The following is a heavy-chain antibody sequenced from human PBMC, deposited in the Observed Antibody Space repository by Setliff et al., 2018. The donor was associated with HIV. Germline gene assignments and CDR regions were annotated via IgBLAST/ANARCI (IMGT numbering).Heavy chain of an antibody. J-gene: IGHJ4*02. CDR1: GGSITSGGYN. V-gene: IGHV4-31*01. CDR2: VDFGFRR. D-gene: IGHD2-2*02. CDR3: ARSLYEDWHPFDY. Sequence: SETLSLTCTVSGGSITSGGYNWIWIRQHPEKGLEWIGYVDFGFRRYYNPSLKSQVIISVYTPKNQFSLKLSSVTAADTAVYYCARSLYEDWHPFDYWGQGTLVTVSS.